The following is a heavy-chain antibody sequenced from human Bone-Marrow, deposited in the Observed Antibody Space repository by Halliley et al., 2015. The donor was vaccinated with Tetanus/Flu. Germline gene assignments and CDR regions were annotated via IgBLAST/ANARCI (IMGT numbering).Heavy chain of an antibody. CDR2: IYQSGNT. J-gene: IGHJ4*02. CDR3: ARDEGIAVAQFEK. D-gene: IGHD6-19*01. CDR1: GGSINDYY. Sequence: TLSLTCIVSGGSINDYYWSWIRQSPGKGLEWIGYIYQSGNTDYNPSLKSRVTMSIDTSKNQFSLKVTSVTAADTAVYYCARDEGIAVAQFEKWGQGTLVNVSS. V-gene: IGHV4-59*01.